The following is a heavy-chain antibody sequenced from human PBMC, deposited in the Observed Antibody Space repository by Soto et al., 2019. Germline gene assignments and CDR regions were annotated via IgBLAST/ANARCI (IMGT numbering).Heavy chain of an antibody. D-gene: IGHD2-2*01. Sequence: QPGGSLRLSCAASGFTFSSYGMHWVRQAPGKGLEWVAVISYDGSNKYYADSVKGRFTISRDNSKNTLYLQMNSLRAEDTAVYYCAKDKGYCSSTSCLNYYYYGMDVWGQGTTVTVSS. CDR2: ISYDGSNK. V-gene: IGHV3-30*18. J-gene: IGHJ6*02. CDR3: AKDKGYCSSTSCLNYYYYGMDV. CDR1: GFTFSSYG.